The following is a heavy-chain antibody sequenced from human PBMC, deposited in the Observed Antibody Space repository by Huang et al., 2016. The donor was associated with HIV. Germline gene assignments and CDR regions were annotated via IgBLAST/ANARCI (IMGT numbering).Heavy chain of an antibody. CDR2: IRGSGGST. J-gene: IGHJ3*02. D-gene: IGHD6-19*01. Sequence: EVQLLESGGGLVQPGGSLRLSCAASGFTFSSYAMSWVRQAPGKGLEWVAAIRGSGGSTYYADSVKGRFTISRDNSKNPLYLQMNSLRAEDTAVYYCAKQSSGWYVSADAFDIWGQGTMVTVSS. V-gene: IGHV3-23*01. CDR1: GFTFSSYA. CDR3: AKQSSGWYVSADAFDI.